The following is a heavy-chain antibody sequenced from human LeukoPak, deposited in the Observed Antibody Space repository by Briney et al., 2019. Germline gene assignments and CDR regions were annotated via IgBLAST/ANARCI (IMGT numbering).Heavy chain of an antibody. CDR2: IKQDGNEK. D-gene: IGHD6-13*01. CDR3: AKFIAAPFYFDY. J-gene: IGHJ4*02. CDR1: GFTFSNAW. Sequence: GGSLRLSCAASGFTFSNAWMSWVRQAPGKGLEWVANIKQDGNEKYYVDSVKGRFTISRDNAKNSLDLQMNSLRAEDTAVYYCAKFIAAPFYFDYWGQGTLVTVSS. V-gene: IGHV3-7*01.